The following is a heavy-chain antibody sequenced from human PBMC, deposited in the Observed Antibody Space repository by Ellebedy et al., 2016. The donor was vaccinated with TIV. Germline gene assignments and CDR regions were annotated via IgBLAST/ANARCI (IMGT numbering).Heavy chain of an antibody. CDR3: ARLTRTIFGVVQTIDY. Sequence: MPSETLSLTCTVSGGSISSSSYYWSWIRQPPGKGLEWIGYIYYSGSTNYNPSLKSRVTISVDTSKNQFSLKLSSVTAADTAVYYCARLTRTIFGVVQTIDYWGQGTLVTVSS. CDR1: GGSISSSSYY. J-gene: IGHJ4*02. CDR2: IYYSGST. V-gene: IGHV4-61*05. D-gene: IGHD3-3*01.